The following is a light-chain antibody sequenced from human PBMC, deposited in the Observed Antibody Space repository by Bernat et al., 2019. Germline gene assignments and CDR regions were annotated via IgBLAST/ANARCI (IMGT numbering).Light chain of an antibody. J-gene: IGKJ1*01. V-gene: IGKV3-20*01. CDR2: GTS. CDR1: QSVNSSS. Sequence: DIVLTQSPGTLSLSPGERATLSCRASQSVNSSSLAWYQHKPGQAPRLLMYGTSSMATGIPDRFSGSGSGADFTLTISRLEPEDFAVYYCQQCGRSWTCGKETKVDIK. CDR3: QQCGRSWT.